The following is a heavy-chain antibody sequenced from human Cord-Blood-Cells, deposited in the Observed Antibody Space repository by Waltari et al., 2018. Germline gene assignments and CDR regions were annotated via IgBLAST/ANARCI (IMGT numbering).Heavy chain of an antibody. CDR1: GYTFTSYD. CDR2: MNPNSGNT. V-gene: IGHV1-8*01. J-gene: IGHJ2*01. Sequence: QVQLVQSGAEVKKPGAPVKVSCKASGYTFTSYDIHWVRQGTGQGLDWMGWMNPNSGNTGYAQKFQGRVTMTRNTSISTAYMELSSLRSEDTAVYYCARLYYDFWSGYYRGYFDLWGRGTLVTVSS. CDR3: ARLYYDFWSGYYRGYFDL. D-gene: IGHD3-3*01.